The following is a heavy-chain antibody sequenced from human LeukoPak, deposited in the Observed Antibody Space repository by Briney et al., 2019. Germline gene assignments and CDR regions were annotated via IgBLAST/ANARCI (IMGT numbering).Heavy chain of an antibody. Sequence: SETLSLTCTVSGDSISNHYWSWIRQPPGKGLVWMGYIFYSGNTHYNPSLKSRVTMSVDTSKNQFSLRLSSVTPADTGVYYCARDRGEGIVGTFDYWGQGTLVTVSS. CDR2: IFYSGNT. CDR3: ARDRGEGIVGTFDY. V-gene: IGHV4-59*11. D-gene: IGHD1-26*01. CDR1: GDSISNHY. J-gene: IGHJ4*02.